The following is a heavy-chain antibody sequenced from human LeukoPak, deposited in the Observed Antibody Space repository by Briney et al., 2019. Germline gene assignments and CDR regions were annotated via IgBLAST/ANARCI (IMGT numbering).Heavy chain of an antibody. D-gene: IGHD2-2*03. CDR2: IYYSGST. CDR1: GGSISSYY. J-gene: IGHJ5*02. CDR3: ARDRGGYCSSTSCHNWFDP. V-gene: IGHV4-59*01. Sequence: SETLSLTCTVAGGSISSYYWISIRQPPGKGLEWIGYIYYSGSTNYNPSLKSRVTISVDTSKNQFSLKLSSVTAADTAVYYCARDRGGYCSSTSCHNWFDPWGQGTLVTVSS.